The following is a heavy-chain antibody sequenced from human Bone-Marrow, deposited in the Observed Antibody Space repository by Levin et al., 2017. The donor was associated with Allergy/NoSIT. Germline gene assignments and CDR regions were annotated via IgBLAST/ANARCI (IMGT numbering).Heavy chain of an antibody. CDR1: GDTLSDLS. D-gene: IGHD1-26*01. J-gene: IGHJ6*02. CDR2: FDPEEDET. V-gene: IGHV1-24*01. Sequence: GESLKISCKVSGDTLSDLSMHWVRQAPGKGLEWMGGFDPEEDETTYSKKFQGRVTMTEDTSTNTASMELSSLTSDDTAVYYCATRKGGTVDYTLVYQYSMDVRGQGTTVIVSS. CDR3: ATRKGGTVDYTLVYQYSMDV.